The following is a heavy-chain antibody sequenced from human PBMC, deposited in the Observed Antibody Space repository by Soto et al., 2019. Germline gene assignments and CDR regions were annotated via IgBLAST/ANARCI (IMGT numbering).Heavy chain of an antibody. Sequence: SETLSLTCSVSGGSISSSNYYWGWIRQPPGKGLEWIGSIYYSGSTYYNPSLKSRVTISVDTPKNQFSLKLSSVTAADTAVYYFARLDYDILTVHPKYNWFYSWG. CDR1: GGSISSSNYY. J-gene: IGHJ5*01. D-gene: IGHD3-9*01. CDR3: ARLDYDILTVHPKYNWFYS. V-gene: IGHV4-39*01. CDR2: IYYSGST.